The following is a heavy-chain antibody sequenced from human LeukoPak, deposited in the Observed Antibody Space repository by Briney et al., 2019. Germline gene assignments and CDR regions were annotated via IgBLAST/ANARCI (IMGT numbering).Heavy chain of an antibody. CDR2: ISYDGSNK. J-gene: IGHJ5*02. V-gene: IGHV3-30*01. D-gene: IGHD3-3*01. CDR1: GFTFSSYA. CDR3: ARDPHDITIFGVVTIPVTWFDP. Sequence: GGSLRLSCAASGFTFSSYAMHWVRQAPGKGLEWVAVISYDGSNKYYADSVKGRFTISRDNSKNTLYLQMNSLRAEDTAVYYCARDPHDITIFGVVTIPVTWFDPWGQGTLVTVSS.